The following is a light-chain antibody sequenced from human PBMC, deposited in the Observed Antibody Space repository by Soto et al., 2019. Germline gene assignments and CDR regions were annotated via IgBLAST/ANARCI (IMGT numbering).Light chain of an antibody. CDR2: GAS. J-gene: IGKJ5*01. CDR1: QSVSSNY. V-gene: IGKV3-20*01. CDR3: QQYGSSPIT. Sequence: EIVIIPSPATRSLSTGERATLSCRASQSVSSNYLAWYQQKPGQAPRLLIYGASSRATGIPDRISGSGSGTDFTLTISRLEPEDFAVYYCQQYGSSPITFGQGTRLEIK.